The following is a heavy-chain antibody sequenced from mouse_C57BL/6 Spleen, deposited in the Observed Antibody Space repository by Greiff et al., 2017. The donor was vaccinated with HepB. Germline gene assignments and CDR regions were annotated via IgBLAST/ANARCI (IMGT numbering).Heavy chain of an antibody. V-gene: IGHV1-82*01. CDR1: GYAFSSSW. Sequence: VQLQQSGPELVKPGASVKISCKASGYAFSSSWMNWVKQRPGKGLEWIGRIYPGDGDTNYNGKFKGTAPLTANKSSSTAYMQLSSLTSEDSAVYFCARRGFYYSFDYWGQGTTLTVSS. D-gene: IGHD2-12*01. CDR3: ARRGFYYSFDY. J-gene: IGHJ2*01. CDR2: IYPGDGDT.